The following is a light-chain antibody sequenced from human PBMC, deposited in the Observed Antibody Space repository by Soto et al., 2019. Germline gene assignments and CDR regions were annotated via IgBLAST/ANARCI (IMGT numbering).Light chain of an antibody. CDR2: EVN. CDR1: SSDVGGYNF. J-gene: IGLJ2*01. V-gene: IGLV2-14*01. CDR3: SSWTSSTTQV. Sequence: QSVLTQPASVSGSPGQSITISCTGTSSDVGGYNFVSWYQRHPGKAPKLMIFEVNNRPSGVSNRFSGSKSGNTASLTISGLQAEDEADYYCSSWTSSTTQVLGGGTKLTVL.